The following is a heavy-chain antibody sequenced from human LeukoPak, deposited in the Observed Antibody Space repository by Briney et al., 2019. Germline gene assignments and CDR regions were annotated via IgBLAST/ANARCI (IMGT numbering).Heavy chain of an antibody. D-gene: IGHD3-10*01. V-gene: IGHV4-39*01. J-gene: IGHJ4*02. CDR3: ARRSHSPSVSPY. Sequence: SETLSLTCTISGGSITTSVHYWAWIRRPPGKGLEWIGSLYYGETNYYNPSLKSRVSVSGDTSKNQFSLEMASVTAADTAVYYRARRSHSPSVSPYWGPGTQVTVSS. CDR2: LYYGETN. CDR1: GGSITTSVHY.